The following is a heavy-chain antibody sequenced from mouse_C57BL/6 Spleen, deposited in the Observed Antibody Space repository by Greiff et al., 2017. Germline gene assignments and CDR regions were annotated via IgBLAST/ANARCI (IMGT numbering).Heavy chain of an antibody. CDR2: ISSGSSTI. CDR1: GFTFSDYG. D-gene: IGHD2-4*01. J-gene: IGHJ3*01. CDR3: ARDFYYDYEGGFAY. Sequence: EVQVVESGGGLVKPGGSLKLSCAASGFTFSDYGMHWVRQAPEKGLEWVAYISSGSSTIYYADTVKGRFTISRDNAKNTLFLQMTSLRSEDTAMYYCARDFYYDYEGGFAYWGQGTLVTVSA. V-gene: IGHV5-17*01.